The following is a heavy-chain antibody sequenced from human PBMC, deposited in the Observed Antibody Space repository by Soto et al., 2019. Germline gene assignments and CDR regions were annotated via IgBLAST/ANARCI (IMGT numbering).Heavy chain of an antibody. Sequence: EVQLFESGGGLVQPGRSLRLSCTASGFTFSSHAITWVRQAPGKGLEWVSCLSDSGDSIYYADSVKGRFTIYRDNSMNTLYLQMNTLSVEDTALYYCAKVSSSWYAGFFDLWGQGTLVTVSS. V-gene: IGHV3-23*01. J-gene: IGHJ4*02. CDR3: AKVSSSWYAGFFDL. D-gene: IGHD6-13*01. CDR2: LSDSGDSI. CDR1: GFTFSSHA.